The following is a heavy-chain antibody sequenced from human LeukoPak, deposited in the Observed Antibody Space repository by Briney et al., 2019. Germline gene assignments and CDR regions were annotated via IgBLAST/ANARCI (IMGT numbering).Heavy chain of an antibody. CDR3: ARDYTGGWNDY. CDR1: GFTFSSYW. V-gene: IGHV3-7*01. CDR2: IKQDGSEE. J-gene: IGHJ4*02. Sequence: GGSLRLSCAASGFTFSSYWMSWVRQAPGKGLEWVANIKQDGSEENYVDSVKGRFTISRDNARNSLYLQMNNLRVEDTAIYYCARDYTGGWNDYWGQGTLVTVSS. D-gene: IGHD7-27*01.